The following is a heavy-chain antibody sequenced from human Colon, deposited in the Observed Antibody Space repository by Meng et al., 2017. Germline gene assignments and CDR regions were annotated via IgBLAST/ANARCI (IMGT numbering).Heavy chain of an antibody. V-gene: IGHV4-4*02. Sequence: QGQLQESGPGLVKPSGTLSLTFAVSGGSISSNWWSWVRQPPGKGLEWIGEFFHTGRTNYDPSLKSRVTISVDKSNNQFSLKLTSVTAADTAVYYCARHISILGQRGFDYWGQGTLVTVSS. D-gene: IGHD3/OR15-3a*01. CDR2: FFHTGRT. CDR3: ARHISILGQRGFDY. CDR1: GGSISSNW. J-gene: IGHJ4*02.